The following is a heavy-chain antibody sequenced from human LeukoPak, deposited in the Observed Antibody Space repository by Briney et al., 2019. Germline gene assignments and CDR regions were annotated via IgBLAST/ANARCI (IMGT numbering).Heavy chain of an antibody. CDR2: IYYSGST. V-gene: IGHV4-39*01. CDR1: GGSISSSSYY. Sequence: PSETLSLTCTVSGGSISSSSYYLGWIRQPPGKGLEWIGSIYYSGSTYYNPSLKSRVTISVDTSKNQFSLKLSSVTAADTAVYYCASSVVPAAIVDYWGQGTLVTVSS. D-gene: IGHD2-2*01. J-gene: IGHJ4*02. CDR3: ASSVVPAAIVDY.